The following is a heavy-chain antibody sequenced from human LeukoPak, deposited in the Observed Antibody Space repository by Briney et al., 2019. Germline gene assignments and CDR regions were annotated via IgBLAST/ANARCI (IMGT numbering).Heavy chain of an antibody. CDR3: ARDQGWITMVRDAFGFDY. D-gene: IGHD3-10*01. CDR2: INPNSGGT. Sequence: ASVKVSCKASGYTFIGYYMHWVRQAPGQGLEWMGWINPNSGGTNYAQKFQGRVTITRDTSASTAYMELSSLRSEDTAVYYCARDQGWITMVRDAFGFDYWGQGTLVTVSS. J-gene: IGHJ4*02. V-gene: IGHV1-2*02. CDR1: GYTFIGYY.